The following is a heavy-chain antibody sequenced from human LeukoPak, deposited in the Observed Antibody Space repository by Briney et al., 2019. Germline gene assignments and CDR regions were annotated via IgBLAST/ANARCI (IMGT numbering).Heavy chain of an antibody. D-gene: IGHD2-2*01. V-gene: IGHV3-9*01. CDR2: ISWNSGTI. J-gene: IGHJ4*02. Sequence: PGGSLRLSCAASGFAFHDYAMHWVRQAPGRGLEWVSSISWNSGTIRYADSVEGRFTISRDNAKNSLYLQMNSLRAEDTALYYCAKASGGYCSSISCYHFDYWGQGTLVTVSS. CDR3: AKASGGYCSSISCYHFDY. CDR1: GFAFHDYA.